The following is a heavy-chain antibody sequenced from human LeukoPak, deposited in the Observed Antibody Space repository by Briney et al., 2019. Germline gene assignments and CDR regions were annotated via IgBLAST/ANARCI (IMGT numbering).Heavy chain of an antibody. J-gene: IGHJ4*02. CDR1: GYTFTIYI. V-gene: IGHV7-4-1*02. D-gene: IGHD5-18*01. CDR3: ARATGYSYGYEVGD. Sequence: GASVTVSCKASGYTFTIYIMNWVRQAPGQGLEWMGWINTNTGNPTYAQGFTGRFVFSLDTSVSTAYLQISSLKAEDTAVFYCARATGYSYGYEVGDWGQGTLVTVSS. CDR2: INTNTGNP.